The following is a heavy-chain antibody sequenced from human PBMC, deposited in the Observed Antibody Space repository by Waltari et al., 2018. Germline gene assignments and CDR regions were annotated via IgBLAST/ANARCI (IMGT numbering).Heavy chain of an antibody. CDR2: IIPIFGTA. V-gene: IGHV1-69*12. D-gene: IGHD3-3*01. J-gene: IGHJ4*02. CDR3: ARGGYDFWSGREETQYYFDY. CDR1: GGTFSSYA. Sequence: QVQLVQSGAEVKKPGSSVKVSCKASGGTFSSYAISWVRQAPGQGLEWMGGIIPIFGTANYAQKFQGRVTITADESTSTAYMELNSLRSEDTAVYYCARGGYDFWSGREETQYYFDYWGQGTLVTVSS.